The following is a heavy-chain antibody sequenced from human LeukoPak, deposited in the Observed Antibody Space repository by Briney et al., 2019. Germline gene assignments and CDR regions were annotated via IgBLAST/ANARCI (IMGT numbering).Heavy chain of an antibody. V-gene: IGHV4-39*07. D-gene: IGHD2-15*01. CDR2: IYYSGST. Sequence: SETLSLTCTVSGGSISSSSHYWGWIRQPPGKGLEWIGSIYYSGSTYYNPSLKSRVTISVDTSKNQFSLKLSSVTAADTAVYYCARNPGVAAGRGYYYYMDVWGKGTTVTVSS. J-gene: IGHJ6*03. CDR1: GGSISSSSHY. CDR3: ARNPGVAAGRGYYYYMDV.